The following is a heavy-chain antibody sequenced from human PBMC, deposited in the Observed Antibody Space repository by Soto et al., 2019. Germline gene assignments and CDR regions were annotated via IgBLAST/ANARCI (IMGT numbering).Heavy chain of an antibody. CDR1: GFTFGDYA. Sequence: SLRLSCTASGFTFGDYAMSWVRQAPGKGLEWVGFIRSKAYGGTTEYAASVKGRFTISRDDSKSIAYLQMNSLKTEDTAVYYCTRDQGFLEWLATSYYYYGMDVWGQGTTVTVSS. CDR3: TRDQGFLEWLATSYYYYGMDV. V-gene: IGHV3-49*04. CDR2: IRSKAYGGTT. D-gene: IGHD3-3*01. J-gene: IGHJ6*02.